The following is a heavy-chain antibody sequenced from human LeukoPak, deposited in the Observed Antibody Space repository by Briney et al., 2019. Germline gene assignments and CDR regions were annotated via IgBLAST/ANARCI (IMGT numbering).Heavy chain of an antibody. CDR1: GYTFIVYY. CDR2: IYPHSGAT. D-gene: IGHD6-19*01. V-gene: IGHV1-2*02. J-gene: IGHJ4*02. CDR3: ASQTRIAVPMFDY. Sequence: GSSVKVSCKASGYTFIVYYMHWVRQAPAQGLEGMGSIYPHSGATNSAQKFQGRVTMPRDTSISTAYIEQSSLRSDGTAVYHCASQTRIAVPMFDYWGQGTLVTVS.